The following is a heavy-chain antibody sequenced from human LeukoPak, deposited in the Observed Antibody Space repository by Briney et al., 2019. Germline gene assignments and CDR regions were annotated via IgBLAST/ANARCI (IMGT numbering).Heavy chain of an antibody. D-gene: IGHD3-22*01. Sequence: SETLSLTCTVSGGSISSSSYYWSWIRQPPGKGLEWIGYIYYSGSTNYNPSLKSRVTISVDTSKNQFSLKLSSVTAADTAVYYCARQGKNYYDSSGYYFDYFDYWGQGTLVTVSS. CDR2: IYYSGST. J-gene: IGHJ4*02. CDR3: ARQGKNYYDSSGYYFDYFDY. CDR1: GGSISSSSYY. V-gene: IGHV4-61*05.